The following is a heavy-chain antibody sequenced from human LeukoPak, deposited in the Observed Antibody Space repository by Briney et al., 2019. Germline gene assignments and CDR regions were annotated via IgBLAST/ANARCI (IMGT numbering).Heavy chain of an antibody. CDR3: AKPKEADGRSAFEI. V-gene: IGHV3-23*01. Sequence: GGSLRLSCAASGLTFSSQAINWVRQAPGKGLEWVSGISGSGSSIYYADSVKGRFTISRDNSQNTLYLQMNSLRAEDTDVYHCAKPKEADGRSAFEIWGQGTMVTVSS. CDR1: GLTFSSQA. D-gene: IGHD6-19*01. CDR2: ISGSGSSI. J-gene: IGHJ3*02.